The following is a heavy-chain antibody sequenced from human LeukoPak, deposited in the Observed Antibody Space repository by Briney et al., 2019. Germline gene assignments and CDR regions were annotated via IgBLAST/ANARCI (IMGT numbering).Heavy chain of an antibody. CDR2: IYTSGST. J-gene: IGHJ3*02. CDR1: GGSISTYY. CDR3: ARHSPGGCSYGLGAFDI. D-gene: IGHD5-18*01. V-gene: IGHV4-4*09. Sequence: SETLSLTCTVSGGSISTYYWSWIRQPPGKRLEWIGYIYTSGSTNYNPSLKSRVTMSVDTSKIQFSLELSSVTAADTAVYYCARHSPGGCSYGLGAFDIWGQGTMVTVSS.